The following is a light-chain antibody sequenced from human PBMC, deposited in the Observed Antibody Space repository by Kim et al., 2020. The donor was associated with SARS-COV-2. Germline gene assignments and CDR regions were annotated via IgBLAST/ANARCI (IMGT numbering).Light chain of an antibody. J-gene: IGLJ3*02. Sequence: SVQLTFTLINEHNDYAITWHQQQPEKGPRFLMKLNTDSSHTKEDGIPDRFPGSTSGAERSLTISSLQSEDEADYYCQTWGTDSNWVFGRGTQLTVL. CDR1: NEHNDYA. CDR2: LNTDSSH. CDR3: QTWGTDSNWV. V-gene: IGLV4-69*01.